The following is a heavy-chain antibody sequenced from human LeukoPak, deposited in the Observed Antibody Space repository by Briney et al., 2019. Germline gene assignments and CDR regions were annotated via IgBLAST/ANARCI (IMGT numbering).Heavy chain of an antibody. V-gene: IGHV1-69*04. J-gene: IGHJ2*01. CDR1: GGTFSSYA. CDR3: ARDPRHFYGDYDPCWYFDL. Sequence: TVKLSCAASGGTFSSYAINWVRHGPRPGLEWMGRSSPILGIANYAQKFQGRVTITADKSTSTAYMELSSLRSEDTAVYYCARDPRHFYGDYDPCWYFDLWGRGTLVTVSS. D-gene: IGHD4-17*01. CDR2: SSPILGIA.